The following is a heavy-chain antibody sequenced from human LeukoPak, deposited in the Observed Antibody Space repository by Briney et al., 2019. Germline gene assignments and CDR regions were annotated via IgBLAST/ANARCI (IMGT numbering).Heavy chain of an antibody. CDR1: GGSISSYY. J-gene: IGHJ4*02. Sequence: SETLSLTCTVSGGSISSYYWSWLRQPAGKGLEWIGRINTSGSTNYNPSLKSRVTMSVDTSKNQFSLKLSSVTAADTAVYYCARSPSSIVVVPPWPYYFDYWGQGTLVTVSS. V-gene: IGHV4-4*07. D-gene: IGHD2-2*01. CDR3: ARSPSSIVVVPPWPYYFDY. CDR2: INTSGST.